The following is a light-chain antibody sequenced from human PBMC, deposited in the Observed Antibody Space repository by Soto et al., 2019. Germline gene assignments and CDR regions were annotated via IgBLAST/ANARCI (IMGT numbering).Light chain of an antibody. CDR3: QQTYSVPDT. CDR2: GAS. CDR1: QNIKSY. J-gene: IGKJ2*01. Sequence: DIQMTQSPTSLSASEGDRVTITCRASQNIKSYLHWYQHKPGEAPRLLIFGASALQGGVPSRFSGSGSGTDFTLTIYSLQPEDFATYYCQQTYSVPDTFGQGTKLE. V-gene: IGKV1-39*01.